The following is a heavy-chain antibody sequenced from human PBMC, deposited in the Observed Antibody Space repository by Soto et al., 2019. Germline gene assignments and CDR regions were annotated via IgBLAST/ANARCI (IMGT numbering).Heavy chain of an antibody. J-gene: IGHJ4*02. V-gene: IGHV1-69*13. D-gene: IGHD5-18*01. CDR2: IIPIFGTA. Sequence: GPSVKVSCKASGGTFSSYAISWVRQAPGQGLEWMGGIIPIFGTANYAQKFQGRVTITADESTSTAYMELSSLRSEDAAVYYCARGGSYGYSIFDYWGQGTLVTVSS. CDR1: GGTFSSYA. CDR3: ARGGSYGYSIFDY.